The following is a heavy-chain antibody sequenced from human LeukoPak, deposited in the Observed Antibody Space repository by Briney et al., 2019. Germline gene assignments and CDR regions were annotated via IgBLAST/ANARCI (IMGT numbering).Heavy chain of an antibody. CDR2: IYYSGST. Sequence: SETLSLTCTVSGGSISSSSYYWGWIRQPPGKGLEWIGSIYYSGSTYYNPSLKSRVTISVDTSKNQFSLKLSSVTAADTAVYYCARVPTNWGSAGTSYWYFDLWGRGTLVTVSS. D-gene: IGHD7-27*01. J-gene: IGHJ2*01. CDR1: GGSISSSSYY. CDR3: ARVPTNWGSAGTSYWYFDL. V-gene: IGHV4-39*01.